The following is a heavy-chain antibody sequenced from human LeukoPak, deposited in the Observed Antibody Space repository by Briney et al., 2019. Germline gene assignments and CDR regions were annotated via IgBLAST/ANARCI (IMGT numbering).Heavy chain of an antibody. CDR3: ARLRWPRGGRSSFDY. J-gene: IGHJ4*02. D-gene: IGHD3-10*01. CDR1: GYSFTSHW. CDR2: VNPDDSDT. Sequence: GEPLKISCKGSGYSFTSHWIGWVRQMPGKGLEWMGIVNPDDSDTIYSPSFQGQVTISADESITTAYLQWSSLKASDTAMYYCARLRWPRGGRSSFDYWGQGDLVTVSS. V-gene: IGHV5-51*01.